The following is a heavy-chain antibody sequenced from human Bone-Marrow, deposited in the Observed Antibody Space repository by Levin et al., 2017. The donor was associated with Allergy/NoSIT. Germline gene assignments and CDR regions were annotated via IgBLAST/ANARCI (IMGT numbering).Heavy chain of an antibody. CDR1: GFTFSNAW. Sequence: GESLKISCAASGFTFSNAWMNWVRQAPGKGLEWVGRIKSKTDGGTIDYAAPVKGRFTISRDDSKNTLYLQMNSLKTEDTAVYYCATRGSSWTNFEYWGQGTLVTVSS. CDR2: IKSKTDGGTI. J-gene: IGHJ4*02. CDR3: ATRGSSWTNFEY. V-gene: IGHV3-15*01. D-gene: IGHD6-13*01.